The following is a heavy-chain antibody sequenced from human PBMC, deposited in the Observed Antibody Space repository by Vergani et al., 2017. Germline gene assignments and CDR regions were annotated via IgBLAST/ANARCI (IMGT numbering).Heavy chain of an antibody. D-gene: IGHD3-10*01. V-gene: IGHV4-59*12. CDR1: GGSISSYY. Sequence: QVQLQESGPGLVKPSETLSLTCTVSGGSISSYYWSWIRQPPGKGLEWIGYIYYSGSTNYNPSLKSRVTISVDTSKNQFSLKLSSVTAADTAVYYCARDLEFTMVRGPLDYWGQGTLVTVSS. J-gene: IGHJ4*02. CDR3: ARDLEFTMVRGPLDY. CDR2: IYYSGST.